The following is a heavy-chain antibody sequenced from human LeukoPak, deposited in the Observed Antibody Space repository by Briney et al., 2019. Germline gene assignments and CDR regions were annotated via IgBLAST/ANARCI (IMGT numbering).Heavy chain of an antibody. V-gene: IGHV3-7*01. Sequence: GGSLRLSCAASGFTFSRYWMSWVRQAPGKGLEWVANIKQDGSEKYYVDSVKGRFTISRDNGKESLYLQMNNLRAEDTAVYYCARARNGPHYFDNWGQGTLVSGST. D-gene: IGHD1-14*01. CDR3: ARARNGPHYFDN. CDR1: GFTFSRYW. J-gene: IGHJ4*02. CDR2: IKQDGSEK.